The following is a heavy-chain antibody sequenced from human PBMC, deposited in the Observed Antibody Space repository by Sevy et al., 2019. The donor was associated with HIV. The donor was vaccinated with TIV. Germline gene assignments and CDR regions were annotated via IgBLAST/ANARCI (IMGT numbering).Heavy chain of an antibody. CDR1: GGTFSKYA. D-gene: IGHD3-22*01. CDR3: AGSYFDSSGYSPLYYYSMDV. V-gene: IGHV1-69*13. Sequence: ASVKVSCKASGGTFSKYAISWVRQAPGQGLEWMGGFIPMFDTANYAQKFQGKVTLTADGSTTTAYMELSSLRSDDTAVYYCAGSYFDSSGYSPLYYYSMDVWGQGTTVTVSS. CDR2: FIPMFDTA. J-gene: IGHJ6*02.